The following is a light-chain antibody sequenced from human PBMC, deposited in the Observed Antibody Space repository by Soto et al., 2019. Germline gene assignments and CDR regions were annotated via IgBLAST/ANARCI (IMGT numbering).Light chain of an antibody. CDR2: AAS. J-gene: IGKJ2*01. V-gene: IGKV1-39*01. Sequence: DIQMTQSPSSLSASVGDRVTITCRASQSISSYLNWYQQRPGKAPKLLIYAASSLHIGVPSRFSGSGAGADFTFTISSLQPEDSATYYCQQYNSYYTFGQGTKLEIK. CDR3: QQYNSYYT. CDR1: QSISSY.